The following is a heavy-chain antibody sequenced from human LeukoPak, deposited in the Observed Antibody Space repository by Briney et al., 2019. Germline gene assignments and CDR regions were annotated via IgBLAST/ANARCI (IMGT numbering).Heavy chain of an antibody. V-gene: IGHV3-23*01. CDR3: TRDGSGSYYEGREGLYYYYYYGMDV. D-gene: IGHD3-10*01. J-gene: IGHJ6*04. Sequence: GGSLRLSCVASGFTFSSYAMSWVRQAPGKGLEWVSGISGSGGSTYYADSVKGRFTISRDNSKNTLFLQMNSLKTEDTAVYYCTRDGSGSYYEGREGLYYYYYYGMDVWGKGTTVTVSS. CDR2: ISGSGGST. CDR1: GFTFSSYA.